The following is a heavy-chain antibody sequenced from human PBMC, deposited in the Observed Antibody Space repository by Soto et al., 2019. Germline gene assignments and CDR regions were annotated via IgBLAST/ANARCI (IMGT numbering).Heavy chain of an antibody. Sequence: PGGSLRLSCAASGFTFSSYAMSWVRQAPGKGLEWVSAISGSGGSTYYADSVKGRFTISRDNSKNTLYLQMNSLRAEDTAVYYCAKVDTAMFTGSDYYFYMDVWGKGTTVSVSS. CDR3: AKVDTAMFTGSDYYFYMDV. V-gene: IGHV3-23*01. J-gene: IGHJ6*03. CDR1: GFTFSSYA. CDR2: ISGSGGST. D-gene: IGHD5-18*01.